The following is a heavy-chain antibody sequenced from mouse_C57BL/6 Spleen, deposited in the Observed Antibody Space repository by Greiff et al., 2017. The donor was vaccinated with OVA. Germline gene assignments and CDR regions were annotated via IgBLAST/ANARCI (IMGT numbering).Heavy chain of an antibody. Sequence: VQLKESGPGLVKPSQSLSLTCSVTGYSITSGYYWNWIRQFPGNKLEWMGYISYDGSNNYNPSLKNRISITRDTSKNQFFLKLNSVTTEDTATYYCAREGVTTDGAFDYWGQGTTLTVAS. V-gene: IGHV3-6*01. CDR3: AREGVTTDGAFDY. J-gene: IGHJ2*01. CDR2: ISYDGSN. CDR1: GYSITSGYY. D-gene: IGHD1-1*01.